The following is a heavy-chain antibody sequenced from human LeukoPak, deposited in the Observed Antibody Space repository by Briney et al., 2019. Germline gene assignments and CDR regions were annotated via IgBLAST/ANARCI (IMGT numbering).Heavy chain of an antibody. CDR2: IIPIFGTA. V-gene: IGHV1-69*13. CDR1: GCTFSSYA. J-gene: IGHJ6*02. CDR3: ARERRASIAARHQRPHGMDV. Sequence: SVKVSCKASGCTFSSYAISWVRQAPGQGLEWMGVIIPIFGTANYGQKFHGRVTITADESTSTAYMELSSLRSEDTAVYYCARERRASIAARHQRPHGMDVWGQGNTVTVSS. D-gene: IGHD6-6*01.